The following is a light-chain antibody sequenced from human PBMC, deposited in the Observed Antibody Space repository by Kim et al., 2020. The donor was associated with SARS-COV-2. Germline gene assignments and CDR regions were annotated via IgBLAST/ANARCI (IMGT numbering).Light chain of an antibody. CDR3: QQYGSSPRT. CDR2: GAS. Sequence: EIVLTQSPGTLSLSPGERATLSCRASQSVNSRYLAWYHQKPGQAPRLLIYGASNRATGIPDRFSGSGSGTDFTLTIARLEPEDFAVYYCQQYGSSPRTFGQGTKVDIK. CDR1: QSVNSRY. V-gene: IGKV3-20*01. J-gene: IGKJ1*01.